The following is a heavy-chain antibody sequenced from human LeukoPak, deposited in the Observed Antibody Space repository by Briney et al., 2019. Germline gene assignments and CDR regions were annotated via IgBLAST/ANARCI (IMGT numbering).Heavy chain of an antibody. CDR1: GGSINTPNYY. J-gene: IGHJ4*02. Sequence: SETLSLTCTVSGGSINTPNYYWGWIRQTPGKGLEWIGNIFYSGGTYYSPSLTSRVTISLDTSRNQFSVKLSSVTAADTAVYYCARAILSGYPDSWGQGTLAIVFS. V-gene: IGHV4-39*07. CDR3: ARAILSGYPDS. CDR2: IFYSGGT. D-gene: IGHD3-3*01.